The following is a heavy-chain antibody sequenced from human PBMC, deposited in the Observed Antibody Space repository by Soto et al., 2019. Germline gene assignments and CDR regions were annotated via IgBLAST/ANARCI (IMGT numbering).Heavy chain of an antibody. CDR3: ARRFYDYVWGSYRPTPFDYYGMDV. D-gene: IGHD3-16*02. J-gene: IGHJ6*02. CDR2: IYHSGST. V-gene: IGHV4-4*02. CDR1: GGSISSSNW. Sequence: SETLSLTCAVSGGSISSSNWWSWVRQPPGKGLEWIGEIYHSGSTNYNPSLKSRVTISVDKSKNQFSLKLSSVTAADTAVYYCARRFYDYVWGSYRPTPFDYYGMDVWGQGTTVTVSS.